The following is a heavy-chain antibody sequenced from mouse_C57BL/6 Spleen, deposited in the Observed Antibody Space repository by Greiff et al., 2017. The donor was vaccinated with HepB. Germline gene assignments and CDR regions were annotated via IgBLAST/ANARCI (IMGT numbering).Heavy chain of an antibody. CDR3: AIHYGNKYYYAMDY. CDR1: GFSLTSYG. D-gene: IGHD2-1*01. V-gene: IGHV2-2*01. Sequence: QVQLKQSGPGLVQPSQSLSITCTVSGFSLTSYGVHWVRQSPGKGLEWLGVIWSGGSTDYNAAFISRLSISKDNSKSQVFFKMNSLQADDTAIYYCAIHYGNKYYYAMDYWGQGTSVTVSS. CDR2: IWSGGST. J-gene: IGHJ4*01.